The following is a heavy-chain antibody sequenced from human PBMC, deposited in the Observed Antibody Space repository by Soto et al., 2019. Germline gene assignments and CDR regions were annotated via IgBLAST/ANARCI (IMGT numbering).Heavy chain of an antibody. CDR1: GFTFGDYA. V-gene: IGHV3-49*04. CDR2: IRSKAYGGTT. D-gene: IGHD1-1*01. CDR3: TRSETGRAPDGGGY. J-gene: IGHJ4*02. Sequence: GGSLRLSCTASGFTFGDYAMSWVRQAPGKGLEWVGFIRSKAYGGTTEYAASVKGRFTISRDDSKSIAYLQMNSLKTEDTAVYYCTRSETGRAPDGGGYWGQGTLVTVSS.